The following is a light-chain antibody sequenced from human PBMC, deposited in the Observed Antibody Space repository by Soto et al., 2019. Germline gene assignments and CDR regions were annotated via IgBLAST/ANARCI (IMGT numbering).Light chain of an antibody. V-gene: IGLV2-11*01. J-gene: IGLJ1*01. CDR3: CSYAGGYTYL. CDR2: GVV. Sequence: QSALTQPRSVSGFLGQSVTISCPGTGKDVGAYNYVSWYQQHPGRPPKLLIYGVVRWPSGVPDRFSGSKSGNTASLTISGLQAEDEADYFCCSYAGGYTYLFGTGTKLTVL. CDR1: GKDVGAYNY.